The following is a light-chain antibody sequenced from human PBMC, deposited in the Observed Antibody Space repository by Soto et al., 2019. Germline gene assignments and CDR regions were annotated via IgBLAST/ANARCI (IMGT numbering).Light chain of an antibody. V-gene: IGKV1-13*02. CDR3: QQFNSYPRT. CDR1: QPISSA. Sequence: AIPLTQSPSSLSASIRDRVTITCRASQPISSALAWYQQKPGKPPKLLIYDASTLQSGVPSRFSGSGSGTEFTLTISSLQPEDFATYYCQQFNSYPRTFGPGTTVDIK. J-gene: IGKJ3*01. CDR2: DAS.